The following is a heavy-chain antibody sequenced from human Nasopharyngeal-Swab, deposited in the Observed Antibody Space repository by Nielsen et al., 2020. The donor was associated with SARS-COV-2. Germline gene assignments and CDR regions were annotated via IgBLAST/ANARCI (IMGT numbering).Heavy chain of an antibody. CDR3: AKVGTVAGTYIGMDV. CDR1: GFTVSSNY. D-gene: IGHD6-19*01. CDR2: IYSGAST. V-gene: IGHV3-53*01. Sequence: GESLKISCAASGFTVSSNYMSWVRQAPGKGLEWVSVIYSGASTYYADSVKGRFTVSRDNSKNTLYLQMNSLRAEDTAVYYCAKVGTVAGTYIGMDVWGQGTTVTVSS. J-gene: IGHJ6*02.